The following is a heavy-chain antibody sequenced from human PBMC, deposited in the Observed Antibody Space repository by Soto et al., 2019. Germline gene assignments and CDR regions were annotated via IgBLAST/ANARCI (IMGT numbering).Heavy chain of an antibody. CDR3: ARGHACTVGPSDY. Sequence: QVQLVQSGAEVKKPGASVKVSCKGSGYTFTDYGISWVRQAPGQGLEWMGWISGYSDNTNYAQKFQGRVTMTTDTSTSTAYMELRILRSDDTAVYFCARGHACTVGPSDYWGQGILVTVSS. CDR2: ISGYSDNT. D-gene: IGHD2-8*02. J-gene: IGHJ4*02. CDR1: GYTFTDYG. V-gene: IGHV1-18*01.